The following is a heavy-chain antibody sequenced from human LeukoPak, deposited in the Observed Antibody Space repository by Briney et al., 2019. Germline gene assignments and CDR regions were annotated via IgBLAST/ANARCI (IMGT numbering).Heavy chain of an antibody. Sequence: SKTLSLTCTVSGGSISSSSYYWGWIRQPPGKGLEWIGSIYYSGSTYYNPSLKSRVTISVDTSKNQFSLKLSSVTAADTAVYYCARDSPDCGSTTCYKDWFDPWGQGTLVTVSS. CDR1: GGSISSSSYY. CDR3: ARDSPDCGSTTCYKDWFDP. J-gene: IGHJ5*02. CDR2: IYYSGST. V-gene: IGHV4-39*07. D-gene: IGHD2-2*02.